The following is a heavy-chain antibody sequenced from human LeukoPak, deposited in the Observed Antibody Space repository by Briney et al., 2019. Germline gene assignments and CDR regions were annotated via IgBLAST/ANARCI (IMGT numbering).Heavy chain of an antibody. J-gene: IGHJ3*02. Sequence: SETLSLTCTVSGGSISSYYWSWIRQPPGKGLEWIGYIYYSGSTNYNPSLKSRVTISVDTSKNQFSLKLSSVTAADTAVYYCASSAAGPYSAFDICGQGTMVTVSS. V-gene: IGHV4-59*08. D-gene: IGHD6-13*01. CDR2: IYYSGST. CDR1: GGSISSYY. CDR3: ASSAAGPYSAFDI.